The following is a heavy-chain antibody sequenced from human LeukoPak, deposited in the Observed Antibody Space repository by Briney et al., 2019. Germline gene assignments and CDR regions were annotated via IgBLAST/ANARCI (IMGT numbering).Heavy chain of an antibody. Sequence: SETLSLTCTVSGGSISSYYWSWIRQPPGKGLEWIGYIYYSGSTNYNPSLKSRVTISVDTSKNQFSLKLSSVTAADTAVYYCADGYYEYYYYYGMDVWGQGTTVTVSS. V-gene: IGHV4-59*08. CDR1: GGSISSYY. J-gene: IGHJ6*02. CDR2: IYYSGST. CDR3: ADGYYEYYYYYGMDV. D-gene: IGHD3-22*01.